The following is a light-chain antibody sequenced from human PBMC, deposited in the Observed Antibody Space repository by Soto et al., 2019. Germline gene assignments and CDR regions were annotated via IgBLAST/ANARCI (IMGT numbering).Light chain of an antibody. CDR1: QSISTY. CDR2: AAS. CDR3: QQYDSMPLT. V-gene: IGKV1-39*01. J-gene: IGKJ2*01. Sequence: DIQMTQSPSSLSASVGDRVTITCRASQSISTYLNWYQQKPGKAPKVLIYAASSLQSGVPSRFSGTGSGTDFILTISSLQPEDIATYYCQQYDSMPLTFGQGTKLEI.